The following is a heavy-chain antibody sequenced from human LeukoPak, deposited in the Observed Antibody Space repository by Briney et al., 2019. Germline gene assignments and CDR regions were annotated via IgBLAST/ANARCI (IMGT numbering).Heavy chain of an antibody. V-gene: IGHV1-18*01. CDR1: GYTFTSYG. Sequence: GASVKVSCKASGYTFTSYGISWVRQAPGQGLEWMGWISAYNGNTSYAQKLQGRVTMTTDTYTSTAYMELRSLRSDDTAVYYCARDRDILTGYYNYYYYGMDVWGQGTTVTVSS. D-gene: IGHD3-9*01. J-gene: IGHJ6*02. CDR2: ISAYNGNT. CDR3: ARDRDILTGYYNYYYYGMDV.